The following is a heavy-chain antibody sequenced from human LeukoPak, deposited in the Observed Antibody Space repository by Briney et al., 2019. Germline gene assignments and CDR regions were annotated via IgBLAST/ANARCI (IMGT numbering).Heavy chain of an antibody. Sequence: PGGSLRLSCAASGFTFSSYGMHWVRQAPGKGLEWVAVISYDGSNQYYADSVKGRFTISRDNSKNTPYLQMNSLRAEDTAVYYCANGYCTNGVCYPYYYYYMDVWGKGTTVTVSS. CDR2: ISYDGSNQ. CDR3: ANGYCTNGVCYPYYYYYMDV. V-gene: IGHV3-30*18. J-gene: IGHJ6*03. D-gene: IGHD2-8*01. CDR1: GFTFSSYG.